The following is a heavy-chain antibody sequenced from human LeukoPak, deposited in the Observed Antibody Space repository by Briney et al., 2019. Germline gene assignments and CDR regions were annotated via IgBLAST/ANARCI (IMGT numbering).Heavy chain of an antibody. Sequence: GGSLRLSCAASGFAFSDFWMSWGRQAPGKGLEWVANIRHDGNAKNYVPSVRGRFTISRDNAKNSLYLQMNSLTVEDTAVYYCATSHDSAGNDWGQGTLVTVSS. CDR3: ATSHDSAGND. J-gene: IGHJ4*02. CDR1: GFAFSDFW. V-gene: IGHV3-7*01. D-gene: IGHD2-15*01. CDR2: IRHDGNAK.